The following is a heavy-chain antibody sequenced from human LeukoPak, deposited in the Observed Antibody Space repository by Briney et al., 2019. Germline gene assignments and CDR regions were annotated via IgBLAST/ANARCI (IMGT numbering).Heavy chain of an antibody. CDR3: ARLARYSAMVIEDY. J-gene: IGHJ4*02. D-gene: IGHD5-18*01. V-gene: IGHV1-8*01. CDR1: GYTFTSDD. CDR2: MNPNSGNT. Sequence: ASVKVSCKASGYTFTSDDINWVRQATGQGLEWMGWMNPNSGNTGYAQMFQGRVTMTRNTSISTAYMELSSLRSEDTAVYYCARLARYSAMVIEDYWGQGTLVTVSS.